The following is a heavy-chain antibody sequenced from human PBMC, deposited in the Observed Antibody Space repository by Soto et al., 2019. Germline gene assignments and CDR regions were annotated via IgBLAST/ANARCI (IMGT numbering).Heavy chain of an antibody. Sequence: ASVKVSCKVSGYTLTELSMHWVRQAPGKGLEWMGGFDPEDGETIYAQKFQGRVTMTKDTSTDTAYMELSSLRSEDTAVYYCARGAHTYGYVFDYWGQGTLVTVSS. CDR3: ARGAHTYGYVFDY. D-gene: IGHD5-18*01. CDR2: FDPEDGET. CDR1: GYTLTELS. J-gene: IGHJ4*02. V-gene: IGHV1-24*01.